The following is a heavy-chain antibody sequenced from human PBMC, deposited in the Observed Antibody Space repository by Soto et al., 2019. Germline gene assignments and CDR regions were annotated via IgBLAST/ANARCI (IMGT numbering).Heavy chain of an antibody. CDR3: ARHLWFGELLPPYYGMDV. V-gene: IGHV4-59*08. Sequence: QVKLQESGPGLVKPSETLSLTCTVSGGSISSYYWSWIRQPPGKGLEWIGYIYYSGSTNYNPALKSRVTISVDTSKNQFSLKLSSVTAADTAVYYCARHLWFGELLPPYYGMDVWGQGTTVTVSS. CDR2: IYYSGST. D-gene: IGHD3-10*01. J-gene: IGHJ6*02. CDR1: GGSISSYY.